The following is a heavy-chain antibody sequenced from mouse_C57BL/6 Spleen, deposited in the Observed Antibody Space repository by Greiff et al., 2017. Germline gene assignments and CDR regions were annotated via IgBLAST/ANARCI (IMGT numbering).Heavy chain of an antibody. Sequence: EVQLQQSGAELVRPGASVKLSCTASGFNIKDYYMHWVKQRPEQGLEWIGRIDPEDGDTEYAPKFQGKDTMTADTSSNTAYRQLSSLTSEDTAVYYCTTLITTVVAKGYFDVWGTGTTVTVSS. CDR1: GFNIKDYY. CDR2: IDPEDGDT. CDR3: TTLITTVVAKGYFDV. V-gene: IGHV14-1*01. J-gene: IGHJ1*03. D-gene: IGHD1-1*01.